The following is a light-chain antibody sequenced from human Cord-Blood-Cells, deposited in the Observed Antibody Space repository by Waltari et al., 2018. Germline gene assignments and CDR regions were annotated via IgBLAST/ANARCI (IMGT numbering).Light chain of an antibody. Sequence: SYELTQPPSVSVSPGQTARITCSGDALPKQYAYWYKQKPGQAPVLVIYKDSDRPSGIPGRLPGSSSGTTVTLTIRGVQAEDEADYCCQSADSSGTYRVFGGGTKLTVL. V-gene: IGLV3-25*02. CDR2: KDS. CDR1: ALPKQY. J-gene: IGLJ3*02. CDR3: QSADSSGTYRV.